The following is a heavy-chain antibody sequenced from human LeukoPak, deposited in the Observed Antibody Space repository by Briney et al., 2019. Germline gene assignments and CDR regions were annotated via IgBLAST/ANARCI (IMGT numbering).Heavy chain of an antibody. V-gene: IGHV4-39*01. CDR2: IYYTGST. D-gene: IGHD5-12*01. CDR3: WAIVTTIKLDF. CDR1: GGSISSISYY. J-gene: IGHJ4*02. Sequence: PSETLSLTCTISGGSISSISYYWGWIRQPPGKGLEWIGSIYYTGSTYYNPSLKSRVTVSVDTSKNQFSLKLSSVTAADTAVYYCWAIVTTIKLDFWGQGTLVTVSS.